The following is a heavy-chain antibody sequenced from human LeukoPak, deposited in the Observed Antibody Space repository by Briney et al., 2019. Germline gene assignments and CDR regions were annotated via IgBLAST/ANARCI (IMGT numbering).Heavy chain of an antibody. V-gene: IGHV1-18*01. Sequence: ASVKVSCKASGYTFTGYGISWVRQAPGQGLEWMGWISAYNGNTNYAQKLQGRVTMTTDTSTSTAYMELRSLRSDDTAVYYCARADYYDSGSYYIGNWFDPWGQGTLVTVSS. CDR2: ISAYNGNT. J-gene: IGHJ5*02. CDR1: GYTFTGYG. CDR3: ARADYYDSGSYYIGNWFDP. D-gene: IGHD3-10*01.